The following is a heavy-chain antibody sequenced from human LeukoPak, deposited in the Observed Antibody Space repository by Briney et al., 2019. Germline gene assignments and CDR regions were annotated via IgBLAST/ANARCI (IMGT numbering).Heavy chain of an antibody. D-gene: IGHD3-22*01. V-gene: IGHV4-30-4*08. Sequence: PSETLSLTFTVPGGPISSGDYYWSWIRQPPGKGLEWIWYMYYRGSTYYNPSVKSRVTISVDTSKIQFSLKLSSVTAADTAVYYCARGLVTYYYDSSGYSGLFACWGQGTLVTVSS. CDR2: MYYRGST. J-gene: IGHJ4*02. CDR3: ARGLVTYYYDSSGYSGLFAC. CDR1: GGPISSGDYY.